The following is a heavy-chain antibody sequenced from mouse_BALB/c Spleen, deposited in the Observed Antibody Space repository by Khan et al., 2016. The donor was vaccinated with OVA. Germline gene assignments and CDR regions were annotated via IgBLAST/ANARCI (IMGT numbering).Heavy chain of an antibody. J-gene: IGHJ3*01. CDR1: GYSFSTYY. Sequence: IQLVQSGPELMKPGASVKISCKASGYSFSTYYIHWVTRSHGKTLEWIGNIDPFNGGATYNQKFKDKATLTVDKSSSTAYMHLASLTSEDSAVYYCTRHGSTSWFAYWGQGTLVTVSA. CDR2: IDPFNGGA. V-gene: IGHV1S135*01. D-gene: IGHD1-1*01. CDR3: TRHGSTSWFAY.